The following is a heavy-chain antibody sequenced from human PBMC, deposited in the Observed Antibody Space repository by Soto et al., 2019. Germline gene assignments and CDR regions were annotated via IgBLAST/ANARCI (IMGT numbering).Heavy chain of an antibody. D-gene: IGHD1-26*01. J-gene: IGHJ6*02. CDR3: ARDLGGSYLHYYYYGMDV. CDR1: GFTFSSYA. Sequence: GGSLRLSCAASGFTFSSYAMHWVRQAPGKGLEWVAVISYDGSNKYYADSVKGRFTISRDNSKNTLYLQMNSLRAEDTAVYYCARDLGGSYLHYYYYGMDVRGQGTTVTVSS. V-gene: IGHV3-30-3*01. CDR2: ISYDGSNK.